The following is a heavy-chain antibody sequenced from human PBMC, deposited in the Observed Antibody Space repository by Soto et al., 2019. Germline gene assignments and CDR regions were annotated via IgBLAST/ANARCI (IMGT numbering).Heavy chain of an antibody. V-gene: IGHV3-23*01. CDR2: LSGTGGTR. CDR1: GFAFSSYA. CDR3: AKFIVGTGGSSGWPWFLDS. D-gene: IGHD6-25*01. J-gene: IGHJ4*02. Sequence: EVQLLESGGNLVQPGGSLRLSCAASGFAFSSYAMTWVRQAPGKGLEWVSALSGTGGTRYSADSVRGRFTIAQDNSKNTLYLQMNGLRPEVSAIYYCAKFIVGTGGSSGWPWFLDSWGQGTLVTVSS.